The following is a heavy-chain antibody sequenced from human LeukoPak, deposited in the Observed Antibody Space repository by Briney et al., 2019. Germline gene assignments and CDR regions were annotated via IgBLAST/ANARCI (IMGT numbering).Heavy chain of an antibody. V-gene: IGHV6-1*01. D-gene: IGHD3-10*01. Sequence: SQTLSLTCAISGDSVSSNSAAWNWIRQSPSRGLEWLGRTYYRSKWYNDYAVSVKSRITINPDTSKNQFSLQLNSVTPEDTAVYYCARETETEPEYYYGSGSYSPGYFDYWGQGTLVTVSS. CDR3: ARETETEPEYYYGSGSYSPGYFDY. J-gene: IGHJ4*02. CDR2: TYYRSKWYN. CDR1: GDSVSSNSAA.